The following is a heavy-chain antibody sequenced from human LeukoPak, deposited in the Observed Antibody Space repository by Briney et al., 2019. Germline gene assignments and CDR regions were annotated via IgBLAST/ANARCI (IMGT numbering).Heavy chain of an antibody. CDR1: GFTASSNY. Sequence: GGSLRLSCAASGFTASSNYMSWVRQAPGKGLEWVSVIYSGGSTYYADSVKGRFTISRDNSKNTLYLQMNSLRAEDTAVYYCASRKRAISGNAFDIWGQGTMVTVSS. CDR2: IYSGGST. CDR3: ASRKRAISGNAFDI. D-gene: IGHD3-3*01. J-gene: IGHJ3*02. V-gene: IGHV3-53*01.